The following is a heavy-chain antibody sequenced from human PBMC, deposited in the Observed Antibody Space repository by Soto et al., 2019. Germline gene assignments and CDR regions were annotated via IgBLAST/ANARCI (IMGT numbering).Heavy chain of an antibody. CDR1: GFTFSSYW. D-gene: IGHD5-12*01. V-gene: IGHV3-74*01. J-gene: IGHJ4*02. Sequence: EVQLVESGGGLVQPGGSLRLSCAASGFTFSSYWMHWVRQAPGKGLVWVSRIHSDGSSTSYADSVKGRFTTSRDNAKNTLYLQMTSLRSEDTAVYYCARDLYCGYVRSLDYWGQGTLVTVSS. CDR3: ARDLYCGYVRSLDY. CDR2: IHSDGSST.